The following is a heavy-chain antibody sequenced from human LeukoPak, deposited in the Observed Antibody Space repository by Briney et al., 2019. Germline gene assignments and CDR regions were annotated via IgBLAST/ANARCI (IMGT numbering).Heavy chain of an antibody. Sequence: PSETLSLTWTVSGGSISSSSYYWGWIRQPPGKGLEWIGSIYYSGSTYYNPSLKSRVTISVDTSKNQFSLKLSSVTAADTAVYYCARDRGISSWVDYWGQGTLVTVSS. J-gene: IGHJ4*02. CDR1: GGSISSSSYY. D-gene: IGHD6-13*01. CDR3: ARDRGISSWVDY. V-gene: IGHV4-39*07. CDR2: IYYSGST.